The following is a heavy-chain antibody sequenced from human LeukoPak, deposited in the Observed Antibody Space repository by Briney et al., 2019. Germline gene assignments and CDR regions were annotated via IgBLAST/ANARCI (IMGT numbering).Heavy chain of an antibody. D-gene: IGHD6-19*01. Sequence: PGGSLRLSCAASGFTFSSYWMHWARHAPGKGVVWVSRINSDGSYASYADSVKGRFAISRDSAKNTLYLQMNSLRAEDTAVYYCARGYGSGWGQGTLVTVSS. CDR2: INSDGSYA. V-gene: IGHV3-74*01. CDR3: ARGYGSG. CDR1: GFTFSSYW. J-gene: IGHJ4*02.